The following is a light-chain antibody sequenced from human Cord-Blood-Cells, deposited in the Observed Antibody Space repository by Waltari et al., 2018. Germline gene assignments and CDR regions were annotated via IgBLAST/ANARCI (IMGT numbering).Light chain of an antibody. Sequence: SYELTQPPPVSVSPGHTASITCSGDKLGDKYACWYQQKPGQSPVLVIYQDSKRPSGIPERFSGSNSGNTATLTISGTQAMDEADYYCQAWDSSVVFGGGTKLTVL. CDR2: QDS. CDR3: QAWDSSVV. J-gene: IGLJ2*01. CDR1: KLGDKY. V-gene: IGLV3-1*01.